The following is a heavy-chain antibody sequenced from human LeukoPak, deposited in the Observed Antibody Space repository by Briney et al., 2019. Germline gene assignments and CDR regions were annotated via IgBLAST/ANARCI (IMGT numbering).Heavy chain of an antibody. D-gene: IGHD3-3*01. J-gene: IGHJ4*02. Sequence: SETLSLTCTVSGGSISSGSYYWSWIRQPAGTGLEWIGRIYTSGSTNYNPSLKSRVTISVDTSKNQFSLKLSSVTAADTAVYYCAREGYDFWSGYYDYWGQGTLVTVSS. CDR3: AREGYDFWSGYYDY. CDR2: IYTSGST. CDR1: GGSISSGSYY. V-gene: IGHV4-61*02.